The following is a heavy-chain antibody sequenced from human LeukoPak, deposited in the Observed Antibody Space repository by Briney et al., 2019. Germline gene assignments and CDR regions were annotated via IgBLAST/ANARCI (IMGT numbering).Heavy chain of an antibody. D-gene: IGHD1-26*01. CDR1: GGSISSGGYY. Sequence: ETLSLTCTVSGGSISSGGYYWSWVRQAPGKGLDWVSGISGSGGSTYYADSVKGRFTISRDNSKNTLYLQMNSLRAEDTAVYYCAKGVQELRGYFDYWGQGTLVTVSS. CDR2: ISGSGGST. CDR3: AKGVQELRGYFDY. J-gene: IGHJ4*02. V-gene: IGHV3-23*01.